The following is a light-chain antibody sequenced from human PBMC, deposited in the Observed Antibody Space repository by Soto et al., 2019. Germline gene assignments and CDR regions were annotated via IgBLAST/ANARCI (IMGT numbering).Light chain of an antibody. CDR3: QTWRTDVSGV. J-gene: IGLJ2*01. CDR2: LNSDGIH. V-gene: IGLV4-69*01. Sequence: QPVLTQSPSASASLGASVNLTCTRSSGHSNYAIAWHQQQPQKGPRCMMKLNSDGIHNKGDGIPDRFSGSSSGAERYLTISCLRSEDEADYYCQTWRTDVSGVFGGGPKLTAL. CDR1: SGHSNYA.